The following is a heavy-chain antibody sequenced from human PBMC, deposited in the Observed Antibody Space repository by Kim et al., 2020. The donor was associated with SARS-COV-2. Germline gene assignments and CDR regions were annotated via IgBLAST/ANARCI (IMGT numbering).Heavy chain of an antibody. CDR3: ARALDWYIDY. J-gene: IGHJ4*02. D-gene: IGHD3-9*01. CDR2: IWYDGSNK. V-gene: IGHV3-33*01. Sequence: WGSLRLSCAASGFTFSSYGMHWVRQAPGKGLEWVAVIWYDGSNKYKAASVKGRFTISRDNTKNTLYLQMNSLRAEDTAVYFCARALDWYIDYWGQGTLVTVSS. CDR1: GFTFSSYG.